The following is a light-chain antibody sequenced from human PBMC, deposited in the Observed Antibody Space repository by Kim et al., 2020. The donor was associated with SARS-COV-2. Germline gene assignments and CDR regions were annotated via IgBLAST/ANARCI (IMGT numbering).Light chain of an antibody. CDR3: ISYTTSGTWV. CDR1: SSDVGGHDH. J-gene: IGLJ3*02. V-gene: IGLV2-14*03. Sequence: QSALTQPASVSGSPGQSITIACSGTSSDVGGHDHVSWFQQYAGKAPKLIIYNVTRRPSGVSSRFSGSKSDNTASLAISGLQPDDEADYYCISYTTSGTWVFGGGTKLTVL. CDR2: NVT.